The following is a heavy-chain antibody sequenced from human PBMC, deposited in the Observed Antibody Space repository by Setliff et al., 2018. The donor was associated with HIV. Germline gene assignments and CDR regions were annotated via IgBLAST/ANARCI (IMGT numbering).Heavy chain of an antibody. Sequence: PSETLSLTCAVSGGSISSRNWWSWVRQPPGKGLEWIGRINTSGSTNYNPSLKSRVTISVDKSQNQFSLKLSSVTAADTAVYYCARDFKRYNSPCRFDPWGQGTLVTVSS. CDR2: INTSGST. D-gene: IGHD6-13*01. J-gene: IGHJ5*02. CDR3: ARDFKRYNSPCRFDP. V-gene: IGHV4-4*02. CDR1: GGSISSRNW.